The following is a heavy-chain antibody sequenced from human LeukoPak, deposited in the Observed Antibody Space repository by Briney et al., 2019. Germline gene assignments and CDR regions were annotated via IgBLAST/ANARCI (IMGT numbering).Heavy chain of an antibody. CDR3: ARLDSSSRGGRNWFDP. CDR2: IYESGTT. CDR1: GYSISSGYF. Sequence: SETLSLTCTVSGYSISSGYFWGWIRLPPGKGLEWIGSIYESGTTYYNPSLKSRVTISVDTSKNQFSLKLSSVTAADTAVYYCARLDSSSRGGRNWFDPWGQGTLVTVSS. J-gene: IGHJ5*02. D-gene: IGHD6-6*01. V-gene: IGHV4-38-2*02.